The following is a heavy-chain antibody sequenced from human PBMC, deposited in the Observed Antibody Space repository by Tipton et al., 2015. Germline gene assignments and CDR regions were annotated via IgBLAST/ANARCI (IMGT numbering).Heavy chain of an antibody. CDR1: GYTFTGYY. Sequence: QLVQSGAEVKKPGASVKVSCKASGYTFTGYYIHWVRQAPGQGLEWMGWINPHSGGTNYPQKFQGWVTMTRDTSISTAYMELSRRRSATTAVYSCPWGGPRTPEGGGDFDYWCQGTLVTVSS. V-gene: IGHV1-2*04. D-gene: IGHD2-21*01. CDR3: PWGGPRTPEGGGDFDY. CDR2: INPHSGGT. J-gene: IGHJ4*02.